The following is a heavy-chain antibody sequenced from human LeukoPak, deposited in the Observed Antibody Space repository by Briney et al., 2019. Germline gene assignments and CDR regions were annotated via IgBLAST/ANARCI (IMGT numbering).Heavy chain of an antibody. CDR1: GGSISSSSYY. Sequence: TPSETLSLTCTVSGGSISSSSYYWGWIRQPPGKGLEWIGSIYYSGSTYYNPSLKSRVTISVDTSKNQFSLKLSSVTAADTAVYYCAREDSSGWSPYYYGMDVWGQGTTVTVSS. V-gene: IGHV4-39*07. CDR2: IYYSGST. J-gene: IGHJ6*02. CDR3: AREDSSGWSPYYYGMDV. D-gene: IGHD6-19*01.